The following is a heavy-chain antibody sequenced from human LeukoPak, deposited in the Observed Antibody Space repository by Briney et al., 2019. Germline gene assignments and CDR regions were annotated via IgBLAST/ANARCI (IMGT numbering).Heavy chain of an antibody. Sequence: GGSLRLSCAASGFTVSSNYMSWVRQAPGKGLEWVSVIYSGGSTHYADSVKGRFTISRDNSKNTLYLQMNSLRAEDTAVYYCAGERFGEYAFDYWGQGTLVTVSS. V-gene: IGHV3-53*01. CDR3: AGERFGEYAFDY. J-gene: IGHJ4*02. CDR1: GFTVSSNY. CDR2: IYSGGST. D-gene: IGHD3-10*01.